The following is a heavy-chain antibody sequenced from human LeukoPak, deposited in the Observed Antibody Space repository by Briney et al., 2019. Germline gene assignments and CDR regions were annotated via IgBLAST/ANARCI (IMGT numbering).Heavy chain of an antibody. CDR2: TNTNTGNP. CDR1: GYTFTSYA. Sequence: GASVKVSCKASGYTFTSYAMNWVRQAPGQGLEWMGWTNTNTGNPTYAQGFTGRFVFSLDTSVSTAYLQISSLKAEDTAVYYCARVRYYDILTGYLHTGDYYGMDVWGQGTTVTVSS. V-gene: IGHV7-4-1*02. CDR3: ARVRYYDILTGYLHTGDYYGMDV. J-gene: IGHJ6*02. D-gene: IGHD3-9*01.